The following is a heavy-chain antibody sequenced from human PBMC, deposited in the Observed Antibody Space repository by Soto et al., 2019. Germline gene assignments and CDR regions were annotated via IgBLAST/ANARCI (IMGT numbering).Heavy chain of an antibody. Sequence: PSETLSLTCTFSGGSSISSYWIWIRQPTGKGLEWIGYIHYSGSTHYNPSLKSRVTMSGDTSKNQFSLKLSSVTAADTAVYYCASIRYCSGGRCYSDFFFDYWGQGTLVTVSS. CDR3: ASIRYCSGGRCYSDFFFDY. CDR1: GGSSISSY. V-gene: IGHV4-59*01. CDR2: IHYSGST. D-gene: IGHD2-15*01. J-gene: IGHJ4*02.